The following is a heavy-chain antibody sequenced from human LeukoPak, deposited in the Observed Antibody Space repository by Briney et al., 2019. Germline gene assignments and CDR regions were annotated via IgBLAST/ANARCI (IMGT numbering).Heavy chain of an antibody. V-gene: IGHV3-23*01. J-gene: IGHJ4*02. Sequence: PGGSLRLSCAASGFTFSSYWMSWVRQAPGKGLEWVSAISGSGGSTYYADSVKGRFTISRDNSKNTLYLQMNSLRAEDTAVYYCAKADYYDSSGYYGYWGQGTLVTVSS. CDR2: ISGSGGST. CDR1: GFTFSSYW. D-gene: IGHD3-22*01. CDR3: AKADYYDSSGYYGY.